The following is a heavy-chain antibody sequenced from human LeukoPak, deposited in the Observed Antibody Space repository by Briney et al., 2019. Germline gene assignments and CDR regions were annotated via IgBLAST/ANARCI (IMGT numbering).Heavy chain of an antibody. CDR1: GFTFSSYE. CDR2: ISSSGSTI. V-gene: IGHV3-48*03. J-gene: IGHJ6*02. CDR3: ARDSGYSSSWYGYYYGMDV. D-gene: IGHD6-13*01. Sequence: GGSLRLSRAASGFTFSSYEMNWVRQAPGKGLEWVSYISSSGSTIYYADSVKGRFTISRDNAKNSLYLQMNSLRAEDTAVYYCARDSGYSSSWYGYYYGMDVWGQGTTVTVSS.